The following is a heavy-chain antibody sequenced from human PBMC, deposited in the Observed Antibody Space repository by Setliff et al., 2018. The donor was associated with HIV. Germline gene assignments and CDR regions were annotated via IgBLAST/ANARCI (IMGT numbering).Heavy chain of an antibody. J-gene: IGHJ6*03. D-gene: IGHD6-13*01. CDR3: ACGAAAGTDYYYYYYMDV. V-gene: IGHV4-59*11. Sequence: SETLSLTCTVSGDSIGSHYWTWIRQPPGKGLEWIGYINYSGSTNYNPSLKSRATISGDTSKNQFSLKLTSVTAADTAVYYCACGAAAGTDYYYYYYMDVWGKGTTVTVSS. CDR2: INYSGST. CDR1: GDSIGSHY.